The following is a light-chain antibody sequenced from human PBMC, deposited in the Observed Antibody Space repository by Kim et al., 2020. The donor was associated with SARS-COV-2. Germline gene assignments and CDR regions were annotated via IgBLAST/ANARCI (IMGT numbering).Light chain of an antibody. V-gene: IGLV3-19*01. J-gene: IGLJ2*01. CDR2: GRN. CDR3: QSRDSGGNVI. Sequence: SSELTQDPAVSVALRQTVRITCQGDSLRSYYVTWYQQKPRQAPVLVIYGRNNRPSGIPDRFSGSASGDTASLTISGAQAEDEADFYCQSRDSGGNVIFGG. CDR1: SLRSYY.